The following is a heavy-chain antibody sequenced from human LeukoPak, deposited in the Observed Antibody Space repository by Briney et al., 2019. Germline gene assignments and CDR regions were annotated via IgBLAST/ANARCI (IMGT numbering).Heavy chain of an antibody. CDR2: IYSGGTT. CDR1: GFSVETNY. V-gene: IGHV3-53*01. D-gene: IGHD5-18*01. CDR3: VRDLNRYGLDS. J-gene: IGHJ4*02. Sequence: PGGSLRLSCTASGFSVETNYMTWVRQAPGKGLQWVSTIYSGGTTYYADSVKGRFTISRDNSQNTLFLQLNSLTDEDTAIYYCVRDLNRYGLDSWGQGTRVTVSS.